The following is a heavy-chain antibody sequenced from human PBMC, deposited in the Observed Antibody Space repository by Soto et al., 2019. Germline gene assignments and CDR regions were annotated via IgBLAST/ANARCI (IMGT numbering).Heavy chain of an antibody. CDR3: ARRMVRRNYYYGMDV. CDR1: GYSFTSYW. J-gene: IGHJ6*02. V-gene: IGHV5-10-1*01. CDR2: IDPSDSYT. D-gene: IGHD2-15*01. Sequence: GESLKISCKGSGYSFTSYWISWVRQMPGKGLEWMGRIDPSDSYTNYSPSFQGHVTISADKSISTAYLQWSSLKASDTAMYYCARRMVRRNYYYGMDVWGQGTTVTV.